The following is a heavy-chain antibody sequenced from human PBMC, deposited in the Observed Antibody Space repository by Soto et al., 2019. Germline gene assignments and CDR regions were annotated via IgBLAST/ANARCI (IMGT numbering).Heavy chain of an antibody. Sequence: PSETRSLTCTVSGGSVSRDPYYWSWIRQPPGKGLEWIGFISYSGSTNYNPSLRSRVTISFATSKNQFSLKLSSVTAADTAVYYCARATRTTVTDFWGQGTLVTVS. CDR3: ARATRTTVTDF. J-gene: IGHJ4*02. CDR1: GGSVSRDPYY. D-gene: IGHD4-17*01. CDR2: ISYSGST. V-gene: IGHV4-61*01.